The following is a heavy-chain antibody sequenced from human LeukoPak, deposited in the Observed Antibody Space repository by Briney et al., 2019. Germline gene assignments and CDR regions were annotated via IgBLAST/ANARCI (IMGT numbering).Heavy chain of an antibody. Sequence: KSLQISCLGSGYPFTSYSIGWAGQLPGKGLEWMGIIYPVDSATRYSPSFQGQVTVSADKSISPAYLQWSSLKASDTAMYYCARGKYSSSSAGWFDPWGQGTLVTVSS. CDR1: GYPFTSYS. J-gene: IGHJ5*02. CDR2: IYPVDSAT. D-gene: IGHD6-6*01. CDR3: ARGKYSSSSAGWFDP. V-gene: IGHV5-51*01.